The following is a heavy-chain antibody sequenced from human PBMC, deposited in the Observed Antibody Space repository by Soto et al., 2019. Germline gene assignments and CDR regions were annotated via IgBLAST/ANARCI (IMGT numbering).Heavy chain of an antibody. D-gene: IGHD6-13*01. J-gene: IGHJ3*02. CDR1: GFTFSSYG. CDR3: AREGYDGSWYWYAFDI. Sequence: GGSLRLSCAASGFTFSSYGMHWVRQAPGKGLEWVAVIWYDGSNKYYADSVKGRFTISRDNSKNTLYLQMNSLRAEDTAVYYCAREGYDGSWYWYAFDIWGQGTMVTVSS. V-gene: IGHV3-33*01. CDR2: IWYDGSNK.